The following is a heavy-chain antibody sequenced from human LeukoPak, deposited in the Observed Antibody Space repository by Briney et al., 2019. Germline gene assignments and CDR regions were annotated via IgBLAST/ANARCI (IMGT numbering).Heavy chain of an antibody. Sequence: ASVKVSCKASGYSFTSFGISWVRQAPGQGLEWMGWISAYNGFTSYAQKVEGRGTMTTDTSTNTAYMELRNLRSDDTAVYYCARQNIAARYNWFDPWGQGTLVTVSS. CDR1: GYSFTSFG. CDR2: ISAYNGFT. D-gene: IGHD6-6*01. J-gene: IGHJ5*02. V-gene: IGHV1-18*01. CDR3: ARQNIAARYNWFDP.